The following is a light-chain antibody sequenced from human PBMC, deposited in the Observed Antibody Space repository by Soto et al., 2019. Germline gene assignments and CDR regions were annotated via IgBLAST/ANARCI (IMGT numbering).Light chain of an antibody. CDR1: RSDVGGYNY. CDR3: SSYTISSTVV. J-gene: IGLJ2*01. V-gene: IGLV2-14*03. CDR2: DVG. Sequence: QSALTQPASVSGSPGQSITISCTGTRSDVGGYNYVSWYQHHPGKAPKLMIYDVGNRPSGVSNRFSGSKSGNTASLTISGLQAEDEADYYCSSYTISSTVVFGGGTKLTVL.